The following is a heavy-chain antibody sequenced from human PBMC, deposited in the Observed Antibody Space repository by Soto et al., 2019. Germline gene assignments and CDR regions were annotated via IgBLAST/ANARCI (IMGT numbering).Heavy chain of an antibody. D-gene: IGHD3-10*01. Sequence: QVQLQESGPGLVKPSQTLSLTCTVSGGAISGGDYYWSWIRQHPGKGLDWIGYIYYSGSTYYNPYLKSRVTISVDTSKNHFSLKLSSVTAASTAVYYCAIDVPPGRGSPNYYYYGFDFWGQGATVTVSS. CDR2: IYYSGST. J-gene: IGHJ6*02. CDR3: AIDVPPGRGSPNYYYYGFDF. V-gene: IGHV4-31*03. CDR1: GGAISGGDYY.